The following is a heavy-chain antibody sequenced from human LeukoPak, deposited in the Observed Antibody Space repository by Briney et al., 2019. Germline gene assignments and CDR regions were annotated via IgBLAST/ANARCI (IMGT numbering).Heavy chain of an antibody. CDR3: ARDSGYYGLFDY. Sequence: GGSLRLSCAASTFTFSNYWMSWVRQAPGKGLEWVANIKQDGSEKYYVDSVKGRFTISRDNAKNSLYLQMNSLRAEDTAVYYCARDSGYYGLFDYWGQGTLVTVSS. V-gene: IGHV3-7*01. CDR2: IKQDGSEK. J-gene: IGHJ4*02. CDR1: TFTFSNYW. D-gene: IGHD3-22*01.